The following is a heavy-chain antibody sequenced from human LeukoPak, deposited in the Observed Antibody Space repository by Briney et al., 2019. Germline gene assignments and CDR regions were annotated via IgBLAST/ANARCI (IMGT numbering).Heavy chain of an antibody. V-gene: IGHV3-72*01. CDR2: FRNKANSYTT. D-gene: IGHD1-26*01. Sequence: GGSLRLSCAASGFTFSDHYMDWFRQAPGKGLEWVGRFRNKANSYTTQYAASVKGRFTISRDDSKNSLYLQMNSLKTEDTAVYYCARASGSYVGYYFDYWGQGTLVTVSS. J-gene: IGHJ4*02. CDR3: ARASGSYVGYYFDY. CDR1: GFTFSDHY.